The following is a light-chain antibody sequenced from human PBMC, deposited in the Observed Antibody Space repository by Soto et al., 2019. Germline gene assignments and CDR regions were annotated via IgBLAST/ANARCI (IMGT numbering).Light chain of an antibody. Sequence: QSALTQPPSASGSPGQSVTISCTGTSSDVGGYNYVSWYRQYPGKAPQLMIYEATKRPSGVPDRFSGSKSGNTASLTVSGLQAEDEADYSCSSYAGSDNFVVFGGGTKLTVL. V-gene: IGLV2-8*01. CDR1: SSDVGGYNY. J-gene: IGLJ2*01. CDR2: EAT. CDR3: SSYAGSDNFVV.